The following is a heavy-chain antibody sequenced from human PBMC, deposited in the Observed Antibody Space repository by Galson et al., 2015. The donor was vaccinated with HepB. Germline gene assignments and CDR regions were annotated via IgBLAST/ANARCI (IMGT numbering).Heavy chain of an antibody. V-gene: IGHV3-11*06. Sequence: SLRLSCTASGFTFSDYYMSWIRQAPGKGLEWVSYISHSTLYTNYADSVKGRITISRDNARNSLYLQLNSLRAEDTAVYYCARVADVDYGDHSHFDFWGQGTLATVSS. J-gene: IGHJ4*02. CDR1: GFTFSDYY. CDR3: ARVADVDYGDHSHFDF. D-gene: IGHD4-17*01. CDR2: ISHSTLYT.